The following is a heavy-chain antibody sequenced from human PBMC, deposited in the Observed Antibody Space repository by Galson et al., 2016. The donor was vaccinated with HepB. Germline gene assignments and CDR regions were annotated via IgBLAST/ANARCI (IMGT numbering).Heavy chain of an antibody. CDR3: ARELVRSAFDL. D-gene: IGHD6-6*01. V-gene: IGHV3-48*02. Sequence: SLRLSCAASEFTFSTSGLNWVRQAPGKGLQWISYISSRISTIYYADSVMGRFTISRDNAKNSVYLQMNSLREEDTGVYFCARELVRSAFDLWGQGTMVTVSA. J-gene: IGHJ3*01. CDR1: EFTFSTSG. CDR2: ISSRISTI.